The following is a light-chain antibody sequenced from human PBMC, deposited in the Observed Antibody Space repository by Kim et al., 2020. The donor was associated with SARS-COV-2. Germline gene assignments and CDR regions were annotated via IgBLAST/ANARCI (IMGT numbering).Light chain of an antibody. Sequence: SYELTQPPSVSVSPGQTARITCSGDALPKQYAYWYQQKPGQAPVLVIYKDSERPSGIPERFSGSSSGTTFTLTISGVQAEDEADYYCQSADSSGTHWVFG. J-gene: IGLJ3*02. V-gene: IGLV3-25*03. CDR2: KDS. CDR3: QSADSSGTHWV. CDR1: ALPKQY.